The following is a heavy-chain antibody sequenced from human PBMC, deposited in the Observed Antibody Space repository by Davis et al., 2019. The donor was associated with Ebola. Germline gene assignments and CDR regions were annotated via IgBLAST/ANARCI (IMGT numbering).Heavy chain of an antibody. CDR3: ADDYYDSSGYYSL. Sequence: SETLSLTCAVYGGSFSGYYWSWIRQPPGKGLEWIGEINHSGSTNYNPSLKSQVTISVDTSKNQFSLKLSSVTAADTAVYYCADDYYDSSGYYSLWGQGTLVTVSS. V-gene: IGHV4-34*01. D-gene: IGHD3-22*01. J-gene: IGHJ4*02. CDR2: INHSGST. CDR1: GGSFSGYY.